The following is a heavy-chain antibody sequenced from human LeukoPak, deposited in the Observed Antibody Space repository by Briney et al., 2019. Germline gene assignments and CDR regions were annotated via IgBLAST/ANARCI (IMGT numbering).Heavy chain of an antibody. V-gene: IGHV4-39*01. CDR1: GGSISSSSYY. Sequence: SETLSLTCTVSGGSISSSSYYWGWIRQPPGKGLEWIGSIYYSGSTYYNPSLKSRVTISVDTSKSQSSLKLSSVTAADTAVYYCASAPQSITGILPYWGQGTLVTVSS. CDR3: ASAPQSITGILPY. D-gene: IGHD1-20*01. J-gene: IGHJ4*02. CDR2: IYYSGST.